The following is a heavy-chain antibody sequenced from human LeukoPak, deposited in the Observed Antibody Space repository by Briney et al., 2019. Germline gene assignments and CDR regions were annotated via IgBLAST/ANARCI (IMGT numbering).Heavy chain of an antibody. J-gene: IGHJ4*02. V-gene: IGHV4-34*01. Sequence: SETLSLTCAVYGGSFSGHYWSWIRQSPGKGLEWIGEINHSGNTNYNPSLKSRVTISVDTSKIRFSLKMSSVTAADTAVYYCANNRQLVRYFDYWGQGTLVTVSS. CDR3: ANNRQLVRYFDY. CDR1: GGSFSGHY. D-gene: IGHD6-13*01. CDR2: INHSGNT.